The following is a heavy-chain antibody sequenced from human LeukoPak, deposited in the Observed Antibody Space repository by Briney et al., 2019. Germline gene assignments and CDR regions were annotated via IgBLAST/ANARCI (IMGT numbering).Heavy chain of an antibody. Sequence: PGGSLRLSCAASGFTFSSYEMNWVRQAPGKGLEWVSYISSSGSTIYYADSVKGRFTISRDNAKNSLYLQMNSLRAEDTAVYYCARADWNYYFDYWGQGTLVTVSS. CDR2: ISSSGSTI. J-gene: IGHJ4*02. CDR3: ARADWNYYFDY. CDR1: GFTFSSYE. D-gene: IGHD1-7*01. V-gene: IGHV3-48*03.